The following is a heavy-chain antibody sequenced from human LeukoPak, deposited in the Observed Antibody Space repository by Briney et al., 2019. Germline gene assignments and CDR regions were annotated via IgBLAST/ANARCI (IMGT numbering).Heavy chain of an antibody. J-gene: IGHJ6*02. V-gene: IGHV3-23*01. CDR1: GFTFSSYA. D-gene: IGHD1-26*01. CDR3: AKAKWELYYYGLDV. CDR2: ISGSGGNT. Sequence: GGSLRLSCAASGFTFSSYAMSWVRQAPGKGLEWVSAISGSGGNTYYADSVKGRFTISRASSKNTLYLQMNSLRAEDTAVYYCAKAKWELYYYGLDVWGQGTTVTVSS.